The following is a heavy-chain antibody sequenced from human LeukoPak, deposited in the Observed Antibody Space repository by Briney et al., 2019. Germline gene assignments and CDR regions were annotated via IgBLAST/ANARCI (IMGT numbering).Heavy chain of an antibody. CDR2: INHSGST. J-gene: IGHJ5*02. Sequence: SETLPLTCGAYGGSFSGYYWSWIRQPPGKGLEWIGEINHSGSTNYNPSLKSRVTISVDTSKNQLSLKLNSVTAADTAVYYCARKDPRTNIVGAVPRYWFDPWGQGTLVTVSS. CDR1: GGSFSGYY. CDR3: ARKDPRTNIVGAVPRYWFDP. V-gene: IGHV4-34*01. D-gene: IGHD1-26*01.